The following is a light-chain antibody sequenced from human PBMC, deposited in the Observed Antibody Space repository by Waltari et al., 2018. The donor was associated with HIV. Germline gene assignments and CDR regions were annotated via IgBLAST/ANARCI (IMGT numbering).Light chain of an antibody. CDR2: RAS. CDR1: QSFTYW. J-gene: IGKJ5*01. CDR3: QQYKTRVT. V-gene: IGKV1-5*03. Sequence: DIQMTQSPSTLSASVGDRVTITCRANQSFTYWLAWYQQKPGQAPRLLIHRASSLQTGVPSSFIGSGSGTEFTLTISSLQPDDFATYYCQQYKTRVTFGQGTRLDIK.